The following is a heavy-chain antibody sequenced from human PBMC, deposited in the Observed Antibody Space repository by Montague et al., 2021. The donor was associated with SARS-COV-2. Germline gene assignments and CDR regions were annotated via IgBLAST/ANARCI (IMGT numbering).Heavy chain of an antibody. CDR3: ARGVLTIPMLVVVMAAVSNCFDH. J-gene: IGHJ5*02. CDR1: GGSFSDYY. CDR2: INHIGTT. V-gene: IGHV4-34*01. D-gene: IGHD3-22*01. Sequence: SETLSLTCAVYGGSFSDYYWTWIRQSPGKGLEWIGEINHIGTTNYNPSLKSRVSISKDTSKNQISLRLNSVTAADTAVYYCARGVLTIPMLVVVMAAVSNCFDHWGQGNLATVSS.